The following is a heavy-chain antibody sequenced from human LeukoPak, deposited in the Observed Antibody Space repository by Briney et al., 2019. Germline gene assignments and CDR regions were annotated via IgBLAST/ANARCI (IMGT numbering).Heavy chain of an antibody. Sequence: GGSLRLSCAASGFTFSSYAMHWVRQAPGKGLEWVAIVWSDGNNKYYADSVEGRFTISRDTSKNTLFLQMNSLRAEDTAVYYCAKVSGNYGHDYWAREPWSPSPQ. CDR1: GFTFSSYA. D-gene: IGHD4-17*01. J-gene: IGHJ4*02. CDR2: VWSDGNNK. CDR3: AKVSGNYGHDY. V-gene: IGHV3-30*02.